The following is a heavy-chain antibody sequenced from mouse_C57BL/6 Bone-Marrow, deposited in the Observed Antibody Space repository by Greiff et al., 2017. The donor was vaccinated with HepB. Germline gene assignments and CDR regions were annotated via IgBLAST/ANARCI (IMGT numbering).Heavy chain of an antibody. CDR3: ARTYYSNYWYFDV. CDR2: IWSGGST. D-gene: IGHD2-5*01. Sequence: VKVVESGPGLVQPSQSLSITCTVSGFSLTSYGVHWVRQSPGKGLEWLGVIWSGGSTDYNAAFISRLSISKDNSKSQVFFKMNSLQADDTAIYYCARTYYSNYWYFDVWGTGTTVTVSS. J-gene: IGHJ1*03. V-gene: IGHV2-2*01. CDR1: GFSLTSYG.